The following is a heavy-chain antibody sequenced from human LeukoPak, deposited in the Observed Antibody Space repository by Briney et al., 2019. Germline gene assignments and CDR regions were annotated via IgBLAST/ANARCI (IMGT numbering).Heavy chain of an antibody. D-gene: IGHD2-15*01. CDR1: GGSFSGYF. CDR2: IDHFGST. V-gene: IGHV4-34*01. J-gene: IGHJ4*02. Sequence: SETLSLTCAVYGGSFSGYFWNWIRQPPGKGLEWIGEIDHFGSTKYNPSLKSRITISIDTSKNQFSLKLSSVTAADTAVYYCARARGIVVVVAEDCYFDYWGQGTLVAVSS. CDR3: ARARGIVVVVAEDCYFDY.